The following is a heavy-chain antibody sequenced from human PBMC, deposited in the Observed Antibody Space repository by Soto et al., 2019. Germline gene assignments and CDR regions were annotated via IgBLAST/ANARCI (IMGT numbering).Heavy chain of an antibody. D-gene: IGHD6-19*01. CDR3: AIPRGGGIAVGGTEFGFDP. CDR2: IYPGDSDT. V-gene: IGHV5-51*01. Sequence: GESLKISCKGSGYSFTSYWIGWVRQMPGKGLEWMGIIYPGDSDTRYGPSFQGQVTISADKSISTACLQWSSLKASDTAMYYCAIPRGGGIAVGGTEFGFDPWGKGTLVTVSS. J-gene: IGHJ5*02. CDR1: GYSFTSYW.